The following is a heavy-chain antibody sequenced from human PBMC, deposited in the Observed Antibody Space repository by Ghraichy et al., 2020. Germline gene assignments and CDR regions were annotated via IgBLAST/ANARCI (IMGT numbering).Heavy chain of an antibody. CDR1: GFTFSSYA. Sequence: GESLNISCAASGFTFSSYAMSWVRQAPGKGLEWVSAISGSGGSTYYADSVKGRFTISRDNSKNTLYLQMNSLRAEDTAVYYCAKEDFWSGYYTPWGQGTLVTVSS. CDR3: AKEDFWSGYYTP. J-gene: IGHJ5*02. D-gene: IGHD3-3*01. CDR2: ISGSGGST. V-gene: IGHV3-23*01.